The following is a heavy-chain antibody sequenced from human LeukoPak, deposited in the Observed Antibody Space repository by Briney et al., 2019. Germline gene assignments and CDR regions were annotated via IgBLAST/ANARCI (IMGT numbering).Heavy chain of an antibody. Sequence: SSETLSLTCTVSGGSISSYYWSWIRQPPGKGREWVGYIYYSGSTNYHPSLKRRVPIPVDTSKKQSSLKLTSVTPADTAVFYCARPLDTSFFNAFDMWGQGTMVTVSS. D-gene: IGHD3-16*01. J-gene: IGHJ3*02. V-gene: IGHV4-59*08. CDR2: IYYSGST. CDR3: ARPLDTSFFNAFDM. CDR1: GGSISSYY.